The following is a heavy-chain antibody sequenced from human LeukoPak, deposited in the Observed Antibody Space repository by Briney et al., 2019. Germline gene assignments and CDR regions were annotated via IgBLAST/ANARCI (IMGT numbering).Heavy chain of an antibody. CDR3: ARGLEIYSSSRDAFDI. V-gene: IGHV1-69*05. D-gene: IGHD6-13*01. CDR2: IIPIFGTA. J-gene: IGHJ3*02. Sequence: PSVRVSCKASRGTLRSYAIIGGRQAPGQGLEWMGRIIPIFGTANYAQKFQGRVTITTDESTSTAYMELSSLRSEDTAVYYCARGLEIYSSSRDAFDIWGQGTMVTVSS. CDR1: RGTLRSYA.